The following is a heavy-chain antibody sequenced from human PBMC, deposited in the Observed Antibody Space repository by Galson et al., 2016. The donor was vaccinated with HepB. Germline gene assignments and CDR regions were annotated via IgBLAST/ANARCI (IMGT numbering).Heavy chain of an antibody. Sequence: QSGAEVKKPGESLKISCKGSGYRFNNFWIGWVRQTPGKGLEWVGSIYPADSDTRYSPSFQGQVTISVDKSTSTAYLQWSSLKASDTAIYYCARQDSSIRYDYYCGRDVWGQGTTVTVSS. CDR3: ARQDSSIRYDYYCGRDV. CDR1: GYRFNNFW. V-gene: IGHV5-51*01. J-gene: IGHJ6*02. D-gene: IGHD6-13*01. CDR2: IYPADSDT.